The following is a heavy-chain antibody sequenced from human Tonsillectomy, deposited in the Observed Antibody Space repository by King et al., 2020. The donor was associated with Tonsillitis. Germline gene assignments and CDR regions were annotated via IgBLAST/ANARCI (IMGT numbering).Heavy chain of an antibody. CDR1: GGSISSGRYY. D-gene: IGHD1-26*01. CDR3: ARSLIRIVGATNASDI. J-gene: IGHJ3*02. V-gene: IGHV4-61*02. Sequence: VQLQESGPGLVKPSQTLSLTCTVSGGSISSGRYYWSWIRQPAGKGLEWIGRIYTSGSTNYNPSLKSRATISLDTSKNQFSLKLSPVTAADTAVYYCARSLIRIVGATNASDIWGPGTMVTVSS. CDR2: IYTSGST.